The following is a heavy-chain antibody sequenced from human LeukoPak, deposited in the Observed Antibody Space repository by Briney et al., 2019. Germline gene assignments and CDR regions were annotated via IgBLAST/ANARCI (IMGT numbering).Heavy chain of an antibody. D-gene: IGHD4-11*01. J-gene: IGHJ6*03. CDR3: ATTSDYSSHYFYYYMDV. CDR2: IYYSGST. V-gene: IGHV4-39*07. Sequence: SSETLSLTCSVSGGSVSSSSYYWVWIRQPPGKGLEWIGNIYYSGSTYYNPSLKSRVTMSGDTSKNHFSLRVSSVTAADTAVYYCATTSDYSSHYFYYYMDVWGKGTTVTVSS. CDR1: GGSVSSSSYY.